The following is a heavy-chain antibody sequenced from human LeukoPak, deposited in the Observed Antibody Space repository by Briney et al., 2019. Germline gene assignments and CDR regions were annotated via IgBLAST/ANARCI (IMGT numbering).Heavy chain of an antibody. J-gene: IGHJ4*02. D-gene: IGHD3-3*01. CDR2: IYHSGST. CDR3: ASRITTFGVVSDY. CDR1: GGSISSGGYY. Sequence: PSETLSLTCTVSGGSISSGGYYWSWIRQPPGKGLEWIGYIYHSGSTYYNPSLKSRVTISVDRSKNQFSLKLSSVTAADTAVYYCASRITTFGVVSDYWGQGTLVTVSS. V-gene: IGHV4-30-2*01.